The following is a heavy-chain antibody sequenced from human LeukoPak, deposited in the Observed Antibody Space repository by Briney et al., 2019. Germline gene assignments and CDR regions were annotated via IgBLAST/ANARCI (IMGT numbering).Heavy chain of an antibody. CDR3: ARASPNNYDYYYYGMDV. V-gene: IGHV3-30-3*01. CDR2: ISYDGSNK. J-gene: IGHJ6*02. CDR1: GYTFSRYA. D-gene: IGHD4-11*01. Sequence: GRSLRLSCAASGYTFSRYAMHWVRQAPGKGLEWVAVISYDGSNKYYADSVKGRFTISRDNSKNTLYLQMNSLRAEDTAVYYCARASPNNYDYYYYGMDVWGQGTTVTVSS.